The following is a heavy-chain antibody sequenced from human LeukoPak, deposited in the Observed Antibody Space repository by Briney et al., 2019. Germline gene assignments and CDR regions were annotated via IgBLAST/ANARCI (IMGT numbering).Heavy chain of an antibody. V-gene: IGHV3-30*04. CDR2: ISYDGSNK. J-gene: IGHJ4*02. CDR3: ARGVRIAVAGYIDY. CDR1: GCTFSTYA. D-gene: IGHD6-19*01. Sequence: PGGSLRLSCAASGCTFSTYAMHWVRQAPGKGLEWVAAISYDGSNKNYADSVKGRFTISRDNSKNTLYLQLNSLRAEDTAVYYCARGVRIAVAGYIDYWGQGTLVTVSS.